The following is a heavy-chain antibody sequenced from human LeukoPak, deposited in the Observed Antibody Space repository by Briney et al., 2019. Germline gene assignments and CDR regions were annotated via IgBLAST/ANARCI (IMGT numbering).Heavy chain of an antibody. CDR3: ASISGSKWGAYFDY. CDR2: INPNSGGT. D-gene: IGHD1-26*01. CDR1: GYTFTGYY. Sequence: ASVKVSCKASGYTFTGYYMHWVRQAPGQGLEWMGWINPNSGGTNYAQKFRGRVTMTRDTSISTAYMELSRLRSDDTAVYYCASISGSKWGAYFDYWGQGTPVTVSS. J-gene: IGHJ4*02. V-gene: IGHV1-2*02.